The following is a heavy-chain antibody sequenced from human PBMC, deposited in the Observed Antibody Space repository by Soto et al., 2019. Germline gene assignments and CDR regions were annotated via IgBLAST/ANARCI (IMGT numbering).Heavy chain of an antibody. D-gene: IGHD3-3*01. V-gene: IGHV3-30-3*01. CDR3: AREVLVGTYDFWSGYYLGYFDY. Sequence: PGGSLSLSCAASGFTFSSYAMHWVRQAPGKGLEWVAVISYDGSNKYYADSVKGRFTISRDNSTNTLYLQMNSLRAEDTAVYYCAREVLVGTYDFWSGYYLGYFDYWGQGTLVTVS. J-gene: IGHJ4*02. CDR2: ISYDGSNK. CDR1: GFTFSSYA.